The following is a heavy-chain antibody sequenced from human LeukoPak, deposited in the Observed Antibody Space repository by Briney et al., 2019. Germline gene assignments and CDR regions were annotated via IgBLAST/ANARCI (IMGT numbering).Heavy chain of an antibody. CDR2: ISSSSSYI. D-gene: IGHD2-2*01. CDR3: ARDRSSTTAPPDAFDI. V-gene: IGHV3-21*01. CDR1: GFTVSSNY. J-gene: IGHJ3*02. Sequence: GGSLRLSCAASGFTVSSNYMSWVRQAPGKGLEWVSSISSSSSYIYYADSVKGRFTISRDNAKNSLYLQMNSLRAEDTAVYYCARDRSSTTAPPDAFDIWGQGTMVTVSS.